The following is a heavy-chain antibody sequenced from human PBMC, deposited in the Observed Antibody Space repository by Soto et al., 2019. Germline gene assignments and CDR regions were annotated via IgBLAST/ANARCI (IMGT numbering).Heavy chain of an antibody. D-gene: IGHD2-15*01. CDR2: ITWDGATT. V-gene: IGHV3-43D*04. CDR1: GFPFDEYS. CDR3: ANPGGVAACSGIEG. Sequence: GESLSPSCLPSGFPFDEYSMHWVRQAPEAGMEWVSLITWDGATTSYSDSVKGRFSISRDNTKRSLYLKINSLRPQDTAWYYCANPGGVAACSGIEGCGQGTRVTVDS. J-gene: IGHJ4*02.